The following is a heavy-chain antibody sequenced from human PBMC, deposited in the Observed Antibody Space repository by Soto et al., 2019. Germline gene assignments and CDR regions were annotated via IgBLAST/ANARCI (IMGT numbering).Heavy chain of an antibody. V-gene: IGHV3-30-3*01. CDR1: GFTFSSYA. Sequence: QVQLVESGGGVVQPGRSLRLSCAASGFTFSSYAMHWVRQAPGKGLEWVAVISYDGSNKYYADSVKGRFTISRDNSKNTLYLQMNSLRAEDTAVYYCAREAQLWLFIDYWGQGTLFTVSS. CDR2: ISYDGSNK. D-gene: IGHD5-18*01. CDR3: AREAQLWLFIDY. J-gene: IGHJ4*02.